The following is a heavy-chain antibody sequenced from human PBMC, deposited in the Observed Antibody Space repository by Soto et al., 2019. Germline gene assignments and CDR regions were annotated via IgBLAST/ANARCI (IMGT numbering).Heavy chain of an antibody. D-gene: IGHD3-22*01. CDR1: GYSFTSYW. CDR2: IYPGDSDT. Sequence: GESLKISCNGSGYSFTSYWIGWVRQMPGKGLEWMGIIYPGDSDTRYSPSFQGQVTISADKSISTAYLQWSSLKASDTAMYYCASRDDSSPHYSYGMDVWGQGTTVTVS. CDR3: ASRDDSSPHYSYGMDV. J-gene: IGHJ6*02. V-gene: IGHV5-51*01.